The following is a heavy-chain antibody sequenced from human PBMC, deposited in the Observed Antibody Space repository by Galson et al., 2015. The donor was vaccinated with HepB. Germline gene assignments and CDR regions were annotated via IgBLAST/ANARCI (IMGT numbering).Heavy chain of an antibody. CDR2: ISDRRDIR. D-gene: IGHD3-10*01. V-gene: IGHV3-23*01. CDR3: GKAGRNFGSGRWVFDY. Sequence: SLRLSCAASGFSISDYAMSWVRHVPGRGLDWVSIISDRRDIRYYAASVKGRFTISRDSSKNTLYLQMNSLRAEDTATYYCGKAGRNFGSGRWVFDYRGQGALVTVSS. CDR1: GFSISDYA. J-gene: IGHJ4*02.